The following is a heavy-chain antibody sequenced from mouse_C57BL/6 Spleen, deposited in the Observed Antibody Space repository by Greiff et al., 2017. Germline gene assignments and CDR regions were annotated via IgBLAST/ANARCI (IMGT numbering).Heavy chain of an antibody. Sequence: VQLQQPGAELVKPGASVKMSCKASGYTFTSYWITWVKQRPGQGLEWIGDIYPGSGSTNYNEKFKSKATLTVDTSSSTAYMQLSSLTSEDSAVYYCARGYDLYYYAMGYWGQGTSVTVSS. D-gene: IGHD2-2*01. J-gene: IGHJ4*01. CDR1: GYTFTSYW. CDR2: IYPGSGST. CDR3: ARGYDLYYYAMGY. V-gene: IGHV1-55*01.